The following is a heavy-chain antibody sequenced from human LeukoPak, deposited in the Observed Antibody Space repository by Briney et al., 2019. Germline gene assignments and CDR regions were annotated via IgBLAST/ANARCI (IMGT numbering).Heavy chain of an antibody. Sequence: PGGSLRLSCAASGFTFSSYGMHWVRQAPGKGLEWVAVIWYDGSNKYYADSVKGRFTISRNNSKKTLYLQMNSLRAEDTAVYYCARDRAVAGGGYFDYWGQGTLVTVSS. CDR2: IWYDGSNK. J-gene: IGHJ4*02. V-gene: IGHV3-33*01. CDR1: GFTFSSYG. CDR3: ARDRAVAGGGYFDY. D-gene: IGHD6-19*01.